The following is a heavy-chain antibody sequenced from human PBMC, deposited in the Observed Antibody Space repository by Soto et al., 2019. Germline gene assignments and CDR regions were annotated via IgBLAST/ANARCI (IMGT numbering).Heavy chain of an antibody. V-gene: IGHV3-43*01. Sequence: EVQLVESGGVVVQPGGSLRLSCAASGFTFDDYTMHWVRQAPGKGLEWVSLISWDGGSTYYADSVKGRFTISRDNSKNSLYLHMNSLRTEDTALYYCAKEVDIAARPFDGYFDLWGRGTLVTVSS. J-gene: IGHJ2*01. D-gene: IGHD6-6*01. CDR2: ISWDGGST. CDR3: AKEVDIAARPFDGYFDL. CDR1: GFTFDDYT.